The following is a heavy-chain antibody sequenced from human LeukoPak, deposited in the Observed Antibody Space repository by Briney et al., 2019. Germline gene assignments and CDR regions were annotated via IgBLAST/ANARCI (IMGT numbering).Heavy chain of an antibody. CDR1: GYTLTELS. V-gene: IGHV1-24*01. Sequence: GASVTVSCKVSGYTLTELSMHWVRQAPGKGLEWMGGFDPEDGETIYAQKFQGRVTMTEDTSTDTAYMELSSLRSEDTAVYYCATDFLDYYDSSGYYRHWGQGTLVTVSS. J-gene: IGHJ4*02. D-gene: IGHD3-22*01. CDR3: ATDFLDYYDSSGYYRH. CDR2: FDPEDGET.